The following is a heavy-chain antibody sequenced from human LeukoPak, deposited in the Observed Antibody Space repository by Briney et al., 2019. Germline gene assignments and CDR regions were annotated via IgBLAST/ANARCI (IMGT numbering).Heavy chain of an antibody. J-gene: IGHJ4*02. CDR2: IFYSGSN. D-gene: IGHD4-17*01. Sequence: SETLSLTCTVSGGSISSCSYFWGWIPQPPGKGLVWIGSIFYSGSNYYNPSLHSRATISIDTSKNQFSLRLSSVTAADTAVYYCARQMNTVTADYWGQGTLVTVSS. CDR1: GGSISSCSYF. CDR3: ARQMNTVTADY. V-gene: IGHV4-39*01.